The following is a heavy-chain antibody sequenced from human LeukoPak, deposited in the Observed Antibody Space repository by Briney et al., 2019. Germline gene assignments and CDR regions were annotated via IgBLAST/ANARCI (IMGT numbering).Heavy chain of an antibody. Sequence: AGGSLRLSCAASGFTFSSFTMNWVRQAPGKGLEWVSSISSSGSDMYYAESVMGRFTISRDNAKNSLCLQMNSLRAEDTAVYYCASSRVATSDSWGQGTLVTVSS. J-gene: IGHJ4*02. D-gene: IGHD5-12*01. CDR3: ASSRVATSDS. CDR2: ISSSGSDM. V-gene: IGHV3-21*01. CDR1: GFTFSSFT.